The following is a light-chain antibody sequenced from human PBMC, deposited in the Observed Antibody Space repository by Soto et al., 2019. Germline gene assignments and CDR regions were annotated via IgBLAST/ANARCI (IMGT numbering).Light chain of an antibody. CDR3: ETWDSNTRA. Sequence: QPVLTQSSSASASLGSSDKLTCTLSSGHSSYIIAWHQQQPGKAPRYLMKLEGSGSYNKGSGVPDRFSGSSSGADRYLTISNLQFEDEADYYCETWDSNTRAFGGGTKVTVL. CDR1: SGHSSYI. V-gene: IGLV4-60*02. J-gene: IGLJ3*02. CDR2: LEGSGSY.